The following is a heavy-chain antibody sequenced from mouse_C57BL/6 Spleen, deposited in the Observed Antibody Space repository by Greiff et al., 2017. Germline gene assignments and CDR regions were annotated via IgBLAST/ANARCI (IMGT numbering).Heavy chain of an antibody. CDR3: ARRDDSSWFAY. J-gene: IGHJ3*01. Sequence: VHLVESGAELARPGASVKMSCKASGYTFTSYTMHWVKQRPGQGLEWIGYINPSSGYTKYNQKFKDKATLTADKSSSTAYMQLSSLTSEDSAVYYCARRDDSSWFAYWGQGTLVTVSA. CDR2: INPSSGYT. V-gene: IGHV1-4*01. CDR1: GYTFTSYT. D-gene: IGHD2-4*01.